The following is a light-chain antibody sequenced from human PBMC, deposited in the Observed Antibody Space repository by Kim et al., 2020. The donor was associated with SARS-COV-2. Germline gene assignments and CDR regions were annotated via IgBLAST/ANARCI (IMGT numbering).Light chain of an antibody. CDR2: DVT. V-gene: IGLV2-14*03. CDR3: SSYTSSSTLVL. Sequence: QSITISCTGTSSDVCGYNYVSWYQQHPGKAPKLMIYDVTNRPSGVSNRFSGSKSGNTASLTISGLQAEDEADYYCSSYTSSSTLVLFGGGTQLTVL. J-gene: IGLJ2*01. CDR1: SSDVCGYNY.